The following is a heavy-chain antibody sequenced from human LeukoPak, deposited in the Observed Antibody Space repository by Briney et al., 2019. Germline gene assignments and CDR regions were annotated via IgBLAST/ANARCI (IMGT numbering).Heavy chain of an antibody. CDR1: GYTFTSYD. CDR3: ARATEDCTNGVCYTRDDY. Sequence: ASVKVSCKASGYTFTSYDINWVRQAPGQGLEWMGWMNPNSGNTGYAQKFQGRVTMTRNTSISTAYMELSSLRSEDTAVYYCARATEDCTNGVCYTRDDYWGQGTLVTVSS. V-gene: IGHV1-8*01. J-gene: IGHJ4*02. D-gene: IGHD2-8*01. CDR2: MNPNSGNT.